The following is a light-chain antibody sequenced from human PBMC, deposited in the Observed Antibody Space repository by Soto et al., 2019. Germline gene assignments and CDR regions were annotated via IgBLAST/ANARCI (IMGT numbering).Light chain of an antibody. CDR2: DAY. CDR3: KQRGKWPST. J-gene: IGKJ2*02. Sequence: EVVLTQSPDTLSLSPGETATLSCRARQTVDRYVAWYQQKVGQAPRLLIYDAYTRATGVGASFTGSGSATDFSLTITSLEPEDFEVYYCKQRGKWPSTFGPGTKVDMK. V-gene: IGKV3-11*01. CDR1: QTVDRY.